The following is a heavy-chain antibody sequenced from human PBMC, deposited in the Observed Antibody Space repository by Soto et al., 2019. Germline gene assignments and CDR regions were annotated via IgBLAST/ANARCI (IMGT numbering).Heavy chain of an antibody. J-gene: IGHJ4*02. CDR2: ISAYNGNT. D-gene: IGHD3-3*01. CDR1: GYTFTSYV. Sequence: ASVKVSCKASGYTFTSYVISWVRQAPWQGLEWMGWISAYNGNTNYAQKLQGRVTMTTDTSTSTAYMELRSLRSDDTAVYYCARGATIFGVSGGEKRDDYWGQGTLVTVSS. V-gene: IGHV1-18*01. CDR3: ARGATIFGVSGGEKRDDY.